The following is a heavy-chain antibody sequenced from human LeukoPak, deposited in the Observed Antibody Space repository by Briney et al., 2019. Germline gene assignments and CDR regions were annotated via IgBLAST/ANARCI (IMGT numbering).Heavy chain of an antibody. V-gene: IGHV4-39*07. CDR3: ARVGSSWPHYYFDY. Sequence: SETLSLTCTVSGGSISSSSYYWGWIRQPPGKGLEWIGSIHYSGSTYYNPSLKSRLTISIDTSKNHFSLNLNSVTAADTAVYYCARVGSSWPHYYFDYWGQGALVTVSS. D-gene: IGHD6-13*01. CDR2: IHYSGST. J-gene: IGHJ4*02. CDR1: GGSISSSSYY.